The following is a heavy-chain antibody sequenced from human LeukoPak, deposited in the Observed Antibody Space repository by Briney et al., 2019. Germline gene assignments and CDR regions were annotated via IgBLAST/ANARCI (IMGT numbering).Heavy chain of an antibody. J-gene: IGHJ3*02. Sequence: PVKVSCKASGGTFSSYAISWVRQAPGQGLEWMGRIIPILGIANYAQKFQGRVTITADKSTSTAYMELSSLRSEDTAVYYFARAHDSSSDAFDIWGQGTMVTVSS. CDR1: GGTFSSYA. CDR2: IIPILGIA. CDR3: ARAHDSSSDAFDI. D-gene: IGHD3-22*01. V-gene: IGHV1-69*04.